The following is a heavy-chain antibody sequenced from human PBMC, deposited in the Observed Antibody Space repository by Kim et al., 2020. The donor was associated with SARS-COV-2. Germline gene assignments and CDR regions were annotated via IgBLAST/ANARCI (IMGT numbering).Heavy chain of an antibody. J-gene: IGHJ4*02. D-gene: IGHD2-15*01. V-gene: IGHV3-30*18. Sequence: GGSLRLSCAASGFTFSSYGMHWVRQAPGKGLEWVAVISYDGSNKYYADSVKGRFTISRDNSKNTLYLQMNSLRAEDTAVYYCAKGGGRDGYTFPNWGQGTLVTVSS. CDR2: ISYDGSNK. CDR1: GFTFSSYG. CDR3: AKGGGRDGYTFPN.